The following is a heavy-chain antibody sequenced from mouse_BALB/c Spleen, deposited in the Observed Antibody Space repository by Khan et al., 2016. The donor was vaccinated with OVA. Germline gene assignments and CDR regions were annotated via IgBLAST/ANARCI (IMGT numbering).Heavy chain of an antibody. J-gene: IGHJ4*01. CDR3: ARSTVMDY. Sequence: VQLQESGPGLVAPSQSLSITCTVSGFSLTTYDVHWVRQPPGKGLEWLGIIWAGGNTNYNSDLMSRLSISKDNSKSQVFLKMNSLQTDDTAMYYCARSTVMDYWGQGTSVTVSS. CDR2: IWAGGNT. CDR1: GFSLTTYD. V-gene: IGHV2-9*02. D-gene: IGHD1-1*01.